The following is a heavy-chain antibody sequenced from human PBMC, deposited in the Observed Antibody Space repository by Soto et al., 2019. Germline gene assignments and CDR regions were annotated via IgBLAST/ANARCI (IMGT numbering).Heavy chain of an antibody. CDR1: GFTFSSYE. J-gene: IGHJ6*02. CDR3: ERGKYRYGYLRSYYYYGMDV. D-gene: IGHD5-18*01. CDR2: ISSSGSTI. V-gene: IGHV3-48*03. Sequence: EVQLVESGGGLVQPGGSLRLSCAASGFTFSSYEMNWVRQAPGKGLEWVSYISSSGSTIYYADSVKGRFTISRDNAKNSLYLQLTRTGAEDTAVYYCERGKYRYGYLRSYYYYGMDVWGQGPEVTVSS.